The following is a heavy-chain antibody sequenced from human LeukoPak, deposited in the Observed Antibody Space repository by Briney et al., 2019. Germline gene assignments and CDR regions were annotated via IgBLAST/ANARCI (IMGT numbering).Heavy chain of an antibody. CDR3: ARGGHSSSARLDY. Sequence: ASVKVSCKASGYTFTGYYMHWVRQAPGQGLEWMGWINPNNGGTNYAQKFQGRVTMTRDTSISTAYMELSRLRSDDTAVYYCARGGHSSSARLDYWGQGTLVTVSS. CDR1: GYTFTGYY. J-gene: IGHJ4*02. CDR2: INPNNGGT. D-gene: IGHD2-2*01. V-gene: IGHV1-2*02.